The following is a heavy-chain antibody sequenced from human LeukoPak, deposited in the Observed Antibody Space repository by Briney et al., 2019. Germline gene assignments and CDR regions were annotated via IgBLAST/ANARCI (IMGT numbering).Heavy chain of an antibody. CDR2: INSDGSST. Sequence: GGSLRLSCAASGFTFSSYWMHWVRQAPGKGLVWVSRINSDGSSTSYADSVKGRFTISRDNAKNTLYLQMNSLRAEDTAVYYCASLVSAVYYMDVWGKGTTVTISS. V-gene: IGHV3-74*01. D-gene: IGHD2/OR15-2a*01. J-gene: IGHJ6*03. CDR3: ASLVSAVYYMDV. CDR1: GFTFSSYW.